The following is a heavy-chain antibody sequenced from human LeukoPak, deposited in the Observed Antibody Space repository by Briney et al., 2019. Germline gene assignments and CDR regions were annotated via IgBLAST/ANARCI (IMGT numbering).Heavy chain of an antibody. CDR3: ARQNYGSAPLRY. CDR2: INHSGST. Sequence: SETLSLTCAVYGGSFSGYYWSWIRQPPGKGLEWIGEINHSGSTNYNPSLMSRVTISVDTSKNQFSLKLSSVTATDTAVYFCARQNYGSAPLRYWGQGTLVTVSS. V-gene: IGHV4-34*01. D-gene: IGHD3-10*01. J-gene: IGHJ4*02. CDR1: GGSFSGYY.